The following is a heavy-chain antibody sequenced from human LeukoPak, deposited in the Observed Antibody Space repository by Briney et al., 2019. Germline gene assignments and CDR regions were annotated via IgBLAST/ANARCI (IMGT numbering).Heavy chain of an antibody. CDR3: ARAPIPADIVVVPAAQLGYYFEY. D-gene: IGHD2-2*01. V-gene: IGHV1-69*13. CDR2: IIPIFGTA. J-gene: IGHJ4*02. Sequence: ASVKVSCKASGGTFRSYAISWVRQAPGQGLEWMGGIIPIFGTANYAQKFQGRVAITADESTSTAYMELSSLRSEDTAVYYCARAPIPADIVVVPAAQLGYYFEYWGQGTLVTVSS. CDR1: GGTFRSYA.